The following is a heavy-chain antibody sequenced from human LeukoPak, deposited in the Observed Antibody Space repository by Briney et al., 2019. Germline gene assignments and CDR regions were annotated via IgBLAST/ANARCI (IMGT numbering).Heavy chain of an antibody. CDR1: GYTFTVYY. J-gene: IGHJ5*02. D-gene: IGHD3-3*01. V-gene: IGHV1-2*02. Sequence: GSVQVSCKASGYTFTVYYMHWVRPAPGQGLEWMGWINPNSGGTNYAQKFQGRVTLPRDTSISTAYMELSRLRSDDTAVYYCASSSITIFGGVTRSWFDPWGQRTLGSVSS. CDR3: ASSSITIFGGVTRSWFDP. CDR2: INPNSGGT.